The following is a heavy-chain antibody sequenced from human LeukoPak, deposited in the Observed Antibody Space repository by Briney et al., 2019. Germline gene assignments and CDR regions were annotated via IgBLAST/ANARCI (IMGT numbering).Heavy chain of an antibody. V-gene: IGHV3-33*08. CDR3: TRDLMDYDVSTGLHHYYMDV. J-gene: IGHJ6*02. CDR1: GFTFSSYA. CDR2: IWYDGSNK. Sequence: PGGSLTLSCAASGFTFSSYAMNWVRQAPGKGLEWVAVIWYDGSNKYYADSVKGRFTISRDNAKNTLYLQMNTLRVEDTAVYYCTRDLMDYDVSTGLHHYYMDVWGQGTTVTVSS. D-gene: IGHD3-9*01.